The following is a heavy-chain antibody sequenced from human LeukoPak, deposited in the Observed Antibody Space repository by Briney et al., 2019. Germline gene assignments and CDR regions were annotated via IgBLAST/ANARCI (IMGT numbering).Heavy chain of an antibody. CDR2: IYYSGST. CDR3: ARVTDYDFWSLD. V-gene: IGHV4-61*01. CDR1: GGSVSSGSYY. J-gene: IGHJ4*02. D-gene: IGHD3-3*01. Sequence: SETLSLTCTVSGGSVSSGSYYWSWIREPPGKGLEWIGYIYYSGSTNYNPSLKSRVTISVDTSKNQFSLKLSSVTAADTAVYYCARVTDYDFWSLDWGQGTLVTVSS.